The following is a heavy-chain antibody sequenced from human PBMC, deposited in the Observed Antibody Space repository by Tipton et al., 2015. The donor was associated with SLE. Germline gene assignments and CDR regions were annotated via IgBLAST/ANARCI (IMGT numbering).Heavy chain of an antibody. D-gene: IGHD4-17*01. J-gene: IGHJ3*02. CDR1: GGSFSGHY. CDR2: ISQSGST. V-gene: IGHV4-34*01. Sequence: TLSLTCAVYGGSFSGHYWGWIRQPPGKGLEWIGEISQSGSTNYNPSLKSRVSISMDESKNQFSLSVRSMTAADTAVYYCASGPLRYGDAFDIWGPGTLVTVPS. CDR3: ASGPLRYGDAFDI.